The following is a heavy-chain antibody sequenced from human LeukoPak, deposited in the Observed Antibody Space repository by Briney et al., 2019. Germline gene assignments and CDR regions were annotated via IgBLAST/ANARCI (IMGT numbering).Heavy chain of an antibody. CDR2: INPSGGST. D-gene: IGHD5-12*01. CDR1: GYTFTSYY. Sequence: ASVKVSCKTSGYTFTSYYMHWVRQAPGQGLEWMGIINPSGGSTSYAQKFQGRVTMTRDTSTSTVYMELSSLRSEDTAVYYCARDGHSGYDHKYNWFDPWGQGTLVTVSS. V-gene: IGHV1-46*01. J-gene: IGHJ5*02. CDR3: ARDGHSGYDHKYNWFDP.